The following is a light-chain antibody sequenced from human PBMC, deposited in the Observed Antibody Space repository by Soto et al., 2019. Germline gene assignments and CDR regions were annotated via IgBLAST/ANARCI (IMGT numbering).Light chain of an antibody. Sequence: DFVMTQSPDSLAVSLGERATIICKSSQSVLYSPNNKNYLAWYQLKPGQPPNLLIYWASTRKSGVPDRFSGSGSGTDFTLTISSLQAEDVAVYYCQQYYSTPPTFGQGTTLEIK. J-gene: IGKJ2*01. CDR1: QSVLYSPNNKNY. V-gene: IGKV4-1*01. CDR2: WAS. CDR3: QQYYSTPPT.